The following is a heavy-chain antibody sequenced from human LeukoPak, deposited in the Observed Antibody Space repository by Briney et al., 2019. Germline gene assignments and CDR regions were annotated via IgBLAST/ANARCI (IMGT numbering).Heavy chain of an antibody. CDR2: ISNDGRSK. Sequence: GGSLRLSCAASGFTFSDYAMHWVRQPPGKGLEWVAVISNDGRSKFYADSVKGRFTISRDNSKNMLSLQVNSLRPEDTSVYYCVRDANSGLGTIDYWGQGTPVTISS. J-gene: IGHJ4*02. CDR3: VRDANSGLGTIDY. V-gene: IGHV3-30*04. D-gene: IGHD1/OR15-1a*01. CDR1: GFTFSDYA.